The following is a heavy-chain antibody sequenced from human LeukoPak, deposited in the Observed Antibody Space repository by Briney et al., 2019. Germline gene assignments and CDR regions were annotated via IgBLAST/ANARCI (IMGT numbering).Heavy chain of an antibody. D-gene: IGHD7-27*01. CDR2: IKQDGSEK. V-gene: IGHV3-7*01. CDR3: ATSNWGSNY. Sequence: GGSLRLSCAASGFTSSNYWISWVRQAPGKGLEWLANIKQDGSEKYYVDSVKGRFTISRDNAKNSLYLQMYSLRAEDTAVYYCATSNWGSNYWGQGTLVTVSS. CDR1: GFTSSNYW. J-gene: IGHJ4*02.